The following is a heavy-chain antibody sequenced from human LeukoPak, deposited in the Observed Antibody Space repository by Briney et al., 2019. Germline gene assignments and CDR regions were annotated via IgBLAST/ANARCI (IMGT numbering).Heavy chain of an antibody. Sequence: PGGSLRLSCAASKFTFSNYAMSWVRQAPGKGLGLVSVISGSGGSTYYADSVKRRFTISRDNAKDTLFLQMNSLRTEDTAVYYCAKRSNFWTGYLDYWGQGTLVTVSS. CDR1: KFTFSNYA. V-gene: IGHV3-23*01. CDR2: ISGSGGST. J-gene: IGHJ4*02. D-gene: IGHD3/OR15-3a*01. CDR3: AKRSNFWTGYLDY.